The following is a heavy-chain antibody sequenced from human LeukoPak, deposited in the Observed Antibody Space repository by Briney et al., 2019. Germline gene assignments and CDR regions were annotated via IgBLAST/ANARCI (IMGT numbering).Heavy chain of an antibody. CDR1: GGTFISYA. V-gene: IGHV1-69*13. Sequence: ASVTVSFKASGGTFISYAISWVRQAPGQGLEWMGGIIPIFGTANYAQKFQGRVTITADESTSTAYMELSSLRSEDTAVYYCASEGDSSGYGAFDIWGQGTMVTVSS. D-gene: IGHD3-22*01. CDR2: IIPIFGTA. CDR3: ASEGDSSGYGAFDI. J-gene: IGHJ3*02.